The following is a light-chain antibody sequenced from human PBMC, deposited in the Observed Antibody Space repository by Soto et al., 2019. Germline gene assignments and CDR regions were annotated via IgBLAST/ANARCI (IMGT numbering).Light chain of an antibody. CDR2: DAS. J-gene: IGKJ5*01. CDR3: QRYDSLPPT. Sequence: DIQMTQSPSSLSASVGDRVTITCQASHDIKKFLNWFQEKPGKAPELLIYDASNLQTGVPARFSGSGSGTHFTFTICSLQPEDIATYYCQRYDSLPPTFGQGTRRDIK. V-gene: IGKV1-33*01. CDR1: HDIKKF.